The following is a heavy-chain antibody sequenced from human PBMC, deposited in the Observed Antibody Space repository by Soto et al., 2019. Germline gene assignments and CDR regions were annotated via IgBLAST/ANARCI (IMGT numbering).Heavy chain of an antibody. D-gene: IGHD5-12*01. CDR1: GFTFSSYA. CDR2: IKHDGSEK. J-gene: IGHJ4*02. V-gene: IGHV3-7*01. CDR3: ARVRSGGYLYYFDY. Sequence: GGSLRLSCAASGFTFSSYAMSWVRQAPGKGLEWVANIKHDGSEKYYVDSVKGRFTISRDNAKNSLYLQMNSLRAEDTAVYYCARVRSGGYLYYFDYWGQGTMVTVSS.